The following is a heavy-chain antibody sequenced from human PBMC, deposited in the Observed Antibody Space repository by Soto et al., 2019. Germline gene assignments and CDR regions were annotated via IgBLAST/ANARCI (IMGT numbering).Heavy chain of an antibody. V-gene: IGHV3-23*01. CDR3: AKVVSGSNYWYVDL. Sequence: EVPLLESGGGLEQPGGSLRLSCAASGFTFSTYAMSWFRQTPGKGLEWVSGLTGSGGSTYYADSVKGRFTISRDNSKKTLDLQMNSLRAEDTAVYYCAKVVSGSNYWYVDLWGRGTLVTVSS. CDR2: LTGSGGST. CDR1: GFTFSTYA. D-gene: IGHD1-1*01. J-gene: IGHJ2*01.